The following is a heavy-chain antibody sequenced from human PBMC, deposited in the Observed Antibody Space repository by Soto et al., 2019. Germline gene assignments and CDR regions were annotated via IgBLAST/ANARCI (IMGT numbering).Heavy chain of an antibody. V-gene: IGHV1-69*18. J-gene: IGHJ6*02. CDR2: LITMFGTT. D-gene: IGHD6-25*01. CDR3: ARSAVLTFTRFYDVDV. CDR1: GGTFSSYS. Sequence: QVQLVQSGAEVKTPGSSVKVSCEASGGTFSSYSINWVRQAPGQGLEWMGRLITMFGTTDYAQRFQGRVTFDADESTNTASMEVTDLTSEDTAVYYCARSAVLTFTRFYDVDVWGQGTTVTVSS.